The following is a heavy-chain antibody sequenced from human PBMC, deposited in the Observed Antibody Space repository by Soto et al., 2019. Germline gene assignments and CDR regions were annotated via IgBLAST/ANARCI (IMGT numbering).Heavy chain of an antibody. CDR1: GGSITNSY. CDR3: ANYRRGWFDP. J-gene: IGHJ5*02. D-gene: IGHD3-10*01. V-gene: IGHV4-59*01. Sequence: QVQLQESGPGLVKPSETLSLICTVSGGSITNSYWSWIRQPPGKRLEWIGYIYYSGSTNYNPSLKSRVPISVDTSKNQFSLNLRSVTAADTAVYYCANYRRGWFDPWGQGTLVTVSS. CDR2: IYYSGST.